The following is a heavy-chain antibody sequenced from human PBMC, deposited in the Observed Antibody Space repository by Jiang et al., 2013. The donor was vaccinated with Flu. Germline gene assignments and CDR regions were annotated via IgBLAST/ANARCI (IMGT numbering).Heavy chain of an antibody. D-gene: IGHD3-22*01. CDR3: AREERDYDSAWIDY. Sequence: SGLVKPSETLSLTCTVSGGSISSYYWSWIRQPPGKGLEWIGYIYYSGSTNYNPSLKSRVTISVDTSKNQFSLKQSSVTAADTAVYYCAREERDYDSAWIDYWGQGTLVTVSS. CDR1: GGSISSYY. V-gene: IGHV4-59*01. CDR2: IYYSGST. J-gene: IGHJ4*02.